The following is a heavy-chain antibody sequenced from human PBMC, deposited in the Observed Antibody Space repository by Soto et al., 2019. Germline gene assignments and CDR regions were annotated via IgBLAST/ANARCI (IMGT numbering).Heavy chain of an antibody. CDR3: ARDKFAYSYGYYLGGY. CDR1: GGTFSSYA. J-gene: IGHJ4*02. D-gene: IGHD5-18*01. CDR2: IIPIFGTA. V-gene: IGHV1-69*05. Sequence: QVQLVQSGAEVKKPGSSVKVSCKASGGTFSSYAISWVRQAPGQGLEWMGGIIPIFGTANYAQKFQGRVTITXXEXTXXAYMELSSLRSEDTAVYYCARDKFAYSYGYYLGGYWGQGTLVTVSS.